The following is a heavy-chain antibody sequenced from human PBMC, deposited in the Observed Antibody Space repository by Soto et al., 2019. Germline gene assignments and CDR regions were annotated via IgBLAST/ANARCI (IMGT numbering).Heavy chain of an antibody. CDR1: AASFSKYY. Sequence: SETVSLTCTVSAASFSKYYWSWIRQPPGKGLEWIGYIYFNGNTNYNPSLKRRVTISIDTSKKRISLNLTSVTDADTAVYYCASVTFGGVVLAHWGQGTLVTVSS. D-gene: IGHD3-16*01. J-gene: IGHJ4*02. CDR2: IYFNGNT. CDR3: ASVTFGGVVLAH. V-gene: IGHV4-59*01.